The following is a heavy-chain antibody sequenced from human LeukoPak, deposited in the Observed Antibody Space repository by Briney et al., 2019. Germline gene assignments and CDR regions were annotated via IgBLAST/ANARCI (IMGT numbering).Heavy chain of an antibody. CDR3: AREASCYDRYYFDY. CDR2: IWYDGSNK. D-gene: IGHD5-12*01. V-gene: IGHV3-33*01. CDR1: GFTLSSYG. Sequence: GGSLRLSCAASGFTLSSYGMHWVRQAPGKGLEWVAVIWYDGSNKYYADSVKGRFTISRDNSKNTLYLQMNSLRAEDTAVYYCAREASCYDRYYFDYWGQGTLVTVSS. J-gene: IGHJ4*02.